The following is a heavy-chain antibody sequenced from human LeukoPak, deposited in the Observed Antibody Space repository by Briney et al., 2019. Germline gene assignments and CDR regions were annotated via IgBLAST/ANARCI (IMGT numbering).Heavy chain of an antibody. J-gene: IGHJ4*02. CDR1: GGSFSSYY. V-gene: IGHV4-34*01. CDR2: INHIGST. D-gene: IGHD6-19*01. CDR3: ATILAVAGRRGGQN. Sequence: SETLSLTCAEYGGSFSSYYWSWIRQPPGKGLEWIGEINHIGSTNYNPSLKSRVTISVDTSKNQFSLKLSSVTAADTAVYYCATILAVAGRRGGQNWGQGTLVTVSS.